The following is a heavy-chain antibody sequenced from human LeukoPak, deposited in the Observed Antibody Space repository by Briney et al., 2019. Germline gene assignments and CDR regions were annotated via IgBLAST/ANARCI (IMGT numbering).Heavy chain of an antibody. CDR3: ARAPLEWSPHFDY. CDR1: GGSISSGGYY. J-gene: IGHJ4*02. D-gene: IGHD3-3*01. V-gene: IGHV4-61*08. Sequence: SETLSLTCTVSGGSISSGGYYWSWIRQPPGKGLEWIGYIYYSGSTNYNPSLKSRVTISVDTSKNQFSLKLSSVTAADTAVYYCARAPLEWSPHFDYWGQGTLVTVSS. CDR2: IYYSGST.